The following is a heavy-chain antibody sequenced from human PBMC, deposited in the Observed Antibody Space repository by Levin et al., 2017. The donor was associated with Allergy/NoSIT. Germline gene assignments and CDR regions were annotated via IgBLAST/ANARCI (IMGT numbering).Heavy chain of an antibody. V-gene: IGHV3-13*01. D-gene: IGHD2-8*01. CDR2: IGTAGDT. Sequence: GGSLRLSCAASGFTFSSYDMHWVRQATGKGLEWVSAIGTAGDTYYPGSVKGRFTISRENAKNSLYLQMNSLRAGDTAVYYCAREGSNCTNGVCQYYFDYWGQGTLVTVSS. CDR1: GFTFSSYD. J-gene: IGHJ4*02. CDR3: AREGSNCTNGVCQYYFDY.